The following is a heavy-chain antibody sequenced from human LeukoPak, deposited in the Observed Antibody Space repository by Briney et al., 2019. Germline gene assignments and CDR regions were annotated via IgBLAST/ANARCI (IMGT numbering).Heavy chain of an antibody. V-gene: IGHV4-59*01. CDR3: ARSHGDYVRYYYGMDV. CDR2: IYYSGST. J-gene: IGHJ6*02. Sequence: SETLSLTCTVSGGSISNYYWSWIRQPPGKGLEWIGYIYYSGSTNYNPSLKSRVTISVDTSKNQFSLKLSSVTAADTAVYYCARSHGDYVRYYYGMDVWGQGTTVTVSS. D-gene: IGHD4-17*01. CDR1: GGSISNYY.